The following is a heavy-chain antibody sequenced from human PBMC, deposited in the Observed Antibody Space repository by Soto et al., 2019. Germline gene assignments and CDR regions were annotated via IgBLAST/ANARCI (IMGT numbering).Heavy chain of an antibody. CDR3: AKDRFEGLYYDSSGYDY. V-gene: IGHV3-30*18. CDR1: GFTFSSYG. J-gene: IGHJ4*02. Sequence: QVQLVESGGGVVQPGRSLRLSCAASGFTFSSYGMHWVRQAPGKGLEWVAVISYDGSNKYYAHSVKGRFTISRDNSKNTLYLQMNSLRAEDTAVYYCAKDRFEGLYYDSSGYDYWGQGTLVTVSS. CDR2: ISYDGSNK. D-gene: IGHD3-22*01.